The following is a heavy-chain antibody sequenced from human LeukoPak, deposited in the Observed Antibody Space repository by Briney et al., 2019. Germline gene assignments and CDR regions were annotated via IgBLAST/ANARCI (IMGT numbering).Heavy chain of an antibody. D-gene: IGHD3-9*01. CDR1: GFTFSSYW. Sequence: PGEPLRLSCAASGFTFSSYWMSWVRQAPGKGLEWVANIKQDGSEKYYVDSVKGRFTISRDNAKNSLYLQMNSLRAEDTAVYYCARVTLTRAFDIWGQGTMVTVSS. J-gene: IGHJ3*02. V-gene: IGHV3-7*01. CDR2: IKQDGSEK. CDR3: ARVTLTRAFDI.